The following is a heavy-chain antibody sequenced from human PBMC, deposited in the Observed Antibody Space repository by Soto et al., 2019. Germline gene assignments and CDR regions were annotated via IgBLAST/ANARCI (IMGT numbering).Heavy chain of an antibody. CDR2: ISWNSGSI. V-gene: IGHV3-9*01. CDR3: AKDIGIAVAGEADAFDI. Sequence: LRLSCAASGFTFDDYAMHWVRQAPGKGLEWVSGISWNSGSIGYADSVKGRFTISRDNAKNSLYLQMNSLRAEDTALYYCAKDIGIAVAGEADAFDIWGQGTMVTDS. CDR1: GFTFDDYA. J-gene: IGHJ3*02. D-gene: IGHD6-19*01.